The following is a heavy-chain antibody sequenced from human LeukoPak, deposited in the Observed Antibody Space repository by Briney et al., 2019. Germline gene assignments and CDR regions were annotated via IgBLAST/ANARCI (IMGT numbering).Heavy chain of an antibody. D-gene: IGHD3/OR15-3a*01. Sequence: SETLSLTCTVSGYSISSGYYWGWIRQPPGKGLEWVGIIYHSGSTYYSPSLKSRVTISVDASKNQFSLKLSSVTAADTAIYYCARVDWRQYYYYYMDVWAKGTTVTVSS. CDR3: ARVDWRQYYYYYMDV. CDR2: IYHSGST. J-gene: IGHJ6*03. CDR1: GYSISSGYY. V-gene: IGHV4-38-2*02.